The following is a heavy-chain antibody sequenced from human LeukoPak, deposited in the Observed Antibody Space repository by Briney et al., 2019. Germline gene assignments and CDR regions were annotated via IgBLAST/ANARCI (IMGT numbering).Heavy chain of an antibody. CDR2: IYYSGST. Sequence: PSETLSLTCTVSGGSISSYYWSWIRQPPGKGLEWIGYIYYSGSTNYNPSLRSRVTISVDTSKNQFSLKLSSVTAADTAVYYCARGYCTNGVCYPGTTDAFDIWGQGTMVTVSS. CDR3: ARGYCTNGVCYPGTTDAFDI. CDR1: GGSISSYY. V-gene: IGHV4-59*01. J-gene: IGHJ3*02. D-gene: IGHD2-8*01.